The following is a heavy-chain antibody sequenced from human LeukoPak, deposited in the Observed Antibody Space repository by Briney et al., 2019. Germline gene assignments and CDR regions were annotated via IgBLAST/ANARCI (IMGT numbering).Heavy chain of an antibody. V-gene: IGHV3-48*02. J-gene: IGHJ6*02. CDR2: IDTSSAI. CDR3: ARDGTAVTGNYHYGMDV. Sequence: GGSLRLSCAASGFTVSSNCFNWVRQAPGKGLEWVSFIDTSSAICYADSVKGRFTTSRDNAKNSLYLQMNSLRDEDTAVYYCARDGTAVTGNYHYGMDVWGQGTTVTVSS. CDR1: GFTVSSNC. D-gene: IGHD6-19*01.